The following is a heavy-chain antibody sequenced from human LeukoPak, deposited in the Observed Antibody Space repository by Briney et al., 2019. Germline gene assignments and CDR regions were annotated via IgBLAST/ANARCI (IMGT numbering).Heavy chain of an antibody. J-gene: IGHJ4*02. CDR3: ARVSGETPTSYGDYSYYFDY. CDR1: GYTFTSYY. V-gene: IGHV1-46*01. D-gene: IGHD4-17*01. Sequence: ASVKVSCKASGYTFTSYYMHWVRQAPGQGLEWMGIINPSGGSTSYAQKFQGRVTMTRDTSTSTVYMELSSLRSEDTAVYYCARVSGETPTSYGDYSYYFDYWGQGTLVTVSS. CDR2: INPSGGST.